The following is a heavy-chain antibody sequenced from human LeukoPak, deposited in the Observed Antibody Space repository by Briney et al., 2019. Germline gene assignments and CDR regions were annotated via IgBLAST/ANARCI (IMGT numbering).Heavy chain of an antibody. CDR3: ARIRSVVAPFDY. D-gene: IGHD3-22*01. CDR2: IYYSGST. Sequence: SETLSLTCTGSGGSISSYYWSWIRQPPGKGLEWIGYIYYSGSTNYNPSLKSRVTVSLDTSKTQFSLKLSSVTAADTAVYYCARIRSVVAPFDYWGQGTLVTVSS. J-gene: IGHJ4*02. V-gene: IGHV4-59*08. CDR1: GGSISSYY.